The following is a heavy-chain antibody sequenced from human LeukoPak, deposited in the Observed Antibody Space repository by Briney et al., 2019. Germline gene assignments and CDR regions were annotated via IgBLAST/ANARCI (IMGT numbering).Heavy chain of an antibody. Sequence: SETLSLTCTVSGGSISSYYWSGIRQPAGKGLEWIGRIYSTGSTNYNPSLKSRVTMSVDASKNQFSLRLRSVTAADTAVYYCARQIASAGTAGFDFWGQGALVTVSS. CDR2: IYSTGST. D-gene: IGHD6-13*01. V-gene: IGHV4-4*07. J-gene: IGHJ4*02. CDR1: GGSISSYY. CDR3: ARQIASAGTAGFDF.